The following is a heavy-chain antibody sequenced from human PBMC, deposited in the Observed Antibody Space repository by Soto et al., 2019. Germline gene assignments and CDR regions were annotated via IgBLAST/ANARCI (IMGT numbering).Heavy chain of an antibody. CDR3: ANLDPVVQAAIPGTDAFDL. J-gene: IGHJ3*01. Sequence: GGSLRLSCSASGFTFSSYAMHWVRQAPGKGLEYVSAISSNGGSTYYADSVKGRFTISRDNSKNTLYLQMSSLRAEDTAVYYCANLDPVVQAAIPGTDAFDLWGQGTMVTVSS. V-gene: IGHV3-64D*06. CDR2: ISSNGGST. CDR1: GFTFSSYA. D-gene: IGHD2-2*02.